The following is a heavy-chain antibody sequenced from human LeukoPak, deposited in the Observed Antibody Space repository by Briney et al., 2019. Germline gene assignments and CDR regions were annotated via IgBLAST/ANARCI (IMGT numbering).Heavy chain of an antibody. D-gene: IGHD2/OR15-2a*01. J-gene: IGHJ4*02. CDR3: SREDDYYCN. CDR2: INPKSGDT. Sequence: ASVMFSCKASLYTFTDYYMHCVRQAPGQGLEWMGWINPKSGDTRYAQKFQGRVAMTRATSIGTAYMELTRLTSDDTAVYFCSREDDYYCNWGQGALVTVSS. V-gene: IGHV1-2*02. CDR1: LYTFTDYY.